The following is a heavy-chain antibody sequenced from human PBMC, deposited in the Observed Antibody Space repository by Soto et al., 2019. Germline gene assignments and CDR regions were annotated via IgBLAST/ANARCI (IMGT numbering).Heavy chain of an antibody. CDR1: GYTFTSYY. CDR3: ARKKNRGYSYEYYFDY. Sequence: ASVKVSCKASGYTFTSYYINWVLQATGQGLEWMGWMNPNSGNTGYAQKFQGRVTMTRNTSISTAYMELSSLRSEDTAVYYCARKKNRGYSYEYYFDYWGQGTLVTVSS. D-gene: IGHD5-18*01. V-gene: IGHV1-8*01. CDR2: MNPNSGNT. J-gene: IGHJ4*02.